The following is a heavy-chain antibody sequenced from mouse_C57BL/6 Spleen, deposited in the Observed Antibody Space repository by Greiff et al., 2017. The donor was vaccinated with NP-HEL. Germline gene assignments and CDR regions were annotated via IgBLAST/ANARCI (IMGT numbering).Heavy chain of an antibody. Sequence: VQLQQSGPELVKPGASVKIPCKASGYPFTDYNMDWVKQSHGKSLEWIGDINPNNGGTIYNQKFKGKATLTVDKSSRTAYLELRSRTSEDTAVYYCARWGDEYDLDYCDYWGQGTTLTVSS. CDR3: ARWGDEYDLDYCDY. D-gene: IGHD2-4*01. J-gene: IGHJ2*01. V-gene: IGHV1-18*01. CDR1: GYPFTDYN. CDR2: INPNNGGT.